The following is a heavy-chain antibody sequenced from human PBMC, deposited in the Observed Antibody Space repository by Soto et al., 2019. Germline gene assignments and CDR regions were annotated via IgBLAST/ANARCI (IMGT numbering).Heavy chain of an antibody. CDR2: IYYSGST. Sequence: SETLSLTCTVSGGSISSGDYYWSWIRQPPGKGLEWIGYIYYSGSTYYNPSLKSRVTISVDTSKNQFSLKLSSVTAADTAVYYCVQTLTGSGGSPSVDYWGQGTLVTVSS. D-gene: IGHD2-15*01. J-gene: IGHJ4*02. CDR1: GGSISSGDYY. V-gene: IGHV4-30-4*01. CDR3: VQTLTGSGGSPSVDY.